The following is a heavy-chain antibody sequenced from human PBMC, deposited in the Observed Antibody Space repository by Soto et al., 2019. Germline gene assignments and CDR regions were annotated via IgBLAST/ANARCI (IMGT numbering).Heavy chain of an antibody. V-gene: IGHV4-39*01. CDR2: IYYTGST. CDR1: GGSISSSDYW. Sequence: PSETLSLTCAVYGGSISSSDYWWGWIRQPPGKGLEWIGSIYYTGSTYYNPSLKSRVEISVDTSKNQFSLRLSSVTAADTAVYYCARQIGRGSWSLDHWGQGTLVTVSS. D-gene: IGHD6-13*01. J-gene: IGHJ4*02. CDR3: ARQIGRGSWSLDH.